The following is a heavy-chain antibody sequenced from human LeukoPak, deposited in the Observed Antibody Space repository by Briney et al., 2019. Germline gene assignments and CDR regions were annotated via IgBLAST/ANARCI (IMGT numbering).Heavy chain of an antibody. Sequence: GGSLRLSCAASGFTFSSHWVHWVRQAPGKGLVWVSHINNDGRSTRYADTVKGRFTISRDNAKNTVYLQMNSLRVEDTAVYYCARDSNTDWYFDLWGRGTLVTVSS. CDR1: GFTFSSHW. J-gene: IGHJ2*01. CDR2: INNDGRST. CDR3: ARDSNTDWYFDL. V-gene: IGHV3-74*01. D-gene: IGHD2-8*02.